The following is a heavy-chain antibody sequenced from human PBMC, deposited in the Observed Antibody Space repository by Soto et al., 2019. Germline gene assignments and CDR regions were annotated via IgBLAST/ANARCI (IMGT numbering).Heavy chain of an antibody. V-gene: IGHV3-53*01. CDR1: AFTVRSNY. Sequence: PGGSLRLSCAASAFTVRSNYMSWVRQAPGKGLEWVSAISSDGGTYYTDSVKGRFTISRGKSKNTLYLQMNDLTAEDTAVYYCARDVIAVAGSADYWGQGTLVTVSS. J-gene: IGHJ4*02. D-gene: IGHD6-19*01. CDR2: ISSDGGT. CDR3: ARDVIAVAGSADY.